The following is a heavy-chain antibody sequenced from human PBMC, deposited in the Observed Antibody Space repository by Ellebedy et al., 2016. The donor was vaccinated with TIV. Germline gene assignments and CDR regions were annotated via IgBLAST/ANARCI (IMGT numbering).Heavy chain of an antibody. CDR3: THLSGSYNY. CDR1: GFTFSGSA. D-gene: IGHD1-26*01. J-gene: IGHJ4*02. V-gene: IGHV3-73*01. Sequence: GESLKISXAASGFTFSGSAMHWVRQASGKGLEWVGRIRSKANSYATAYAASVKGRFTISRDDSKNTAYLQMNSLKTEDTAVYYCTHLSGSYNYWGQGTLVTVSS. CDR2: IRSKANSYAT.